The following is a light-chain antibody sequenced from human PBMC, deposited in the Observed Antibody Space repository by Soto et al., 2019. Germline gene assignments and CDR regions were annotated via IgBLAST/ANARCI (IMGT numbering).Light chain of an antibody. J-gene: IGLJ2*01. CDR2: EVS. Sequence: QSVLTQPPSASGSPGQSVTISCTGTSSDVGGYNYVSWYQQHPGKAPKLMIYEVSKRPSGVPDRFSGSKSGNTASLTVSGLQAEDEDDYYCSSFAGSFYWVFGGGTQLTVL. V-gene: IGLV2-8*01. CDR3: SSFAGSFYWV. CDR1: SSDVGGYNY.